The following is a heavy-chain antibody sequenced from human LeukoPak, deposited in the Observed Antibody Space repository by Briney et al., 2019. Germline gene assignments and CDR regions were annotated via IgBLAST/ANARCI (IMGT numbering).Heavy chain of an antibody. CDR2: INTDGSTT. V-gene: IGHV3-74*01. CDR1: GFSFSSYW. Sequence: GGSLRLSCAASGFSFSSYWMRWVRQAPGKGLGRVSRINTDGSTTSYADSVKGRFTTVRDSAKNTLYLQMNSLRAEDTAVYYCASFFAGYWGQGTLVTVSS. J-gene: IGHJ4*02. D-gene: IGHD2/OR15-2a*01. CDR3: ASFFAGY.